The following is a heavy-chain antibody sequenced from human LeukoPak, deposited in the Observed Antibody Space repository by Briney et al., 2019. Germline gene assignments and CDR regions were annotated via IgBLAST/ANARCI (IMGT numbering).Heavy chain of an antibody. CDR3: ARHGYCSGGSCYWDY. J-gene: IGHJ4*02. V-gene: IGHV4-59*08. CDR2: IYYSGST. CDR1: GGSISSYY. Sequence: SETLSLTCTVSGGSISSYYWSWIRQTPGKGLEWIGDIYYSGSTNYNPSLKSRVTISVDTSNNEVSLKLSSVTAADTAVYYCARHGYCSGGSCYWDYWGQGTLVTVSS. D-gene: IGHD2-15*01.